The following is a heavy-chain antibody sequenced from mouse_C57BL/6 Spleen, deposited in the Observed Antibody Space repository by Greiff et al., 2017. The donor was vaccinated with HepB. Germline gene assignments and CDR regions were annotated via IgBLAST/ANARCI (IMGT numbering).Heavy chain of an antibody. CDR3: ARPGGLRTYYFDY. D-gene: IGHD2-4*01. J-gene: IGHJ2*01. Sequence: QVQLQQPGTELVKPGASVKLSCKASGYTFTSYWMHWVKQRPGQGLEWIGNINPSNGGTNYNEKFKSKATLTVDKSSRTAYMQLSSLTSEDSAVYYCARPGGLRTYYFDYWGQGTTLTVSS. CDR1: GYTFTSYW. CDR2: INPSNGGT. V-gene: IGHV1-53*01.